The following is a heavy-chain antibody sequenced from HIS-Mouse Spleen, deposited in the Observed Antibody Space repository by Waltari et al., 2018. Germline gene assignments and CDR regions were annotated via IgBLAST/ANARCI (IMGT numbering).Heavy chain of an antibody. Sequence: QVQLVQSGAEVKKPGASVKVSCQASGYTFTGYSMHWVRQAPGQGLEWMGWINPNSGGTNYAQKFQGRVTMTRDTSISTAYMELSRLRSDDTAVYYCARESSGTGTAFDIWGQGTMVTVSS. J-gene: IGHJ3*02. CDR3: ARESSGTGTAFDI. D-gene: IGHD1-26*01. CDR2: INPNSGGT. V-gene: IGHV1-2*02. CDR1: GYTFTGYS.